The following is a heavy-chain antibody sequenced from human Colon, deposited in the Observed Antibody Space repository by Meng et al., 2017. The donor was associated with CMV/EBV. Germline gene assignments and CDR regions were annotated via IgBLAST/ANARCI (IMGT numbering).Heavy chain of an antibody. V-gene: IGHV3-23*01. Sequence: GESLKISCAASGFTFNRNSMSWVRQAPGKGLEWVSGINGVGDTTYYADSVKGRFTISRDNSKNTLYLRMIDLRAEDTAIYYCVKGAWHDYWGQGTLVTVSS. CDR3: VKGAWHDY. D-gene: IGHD5-12*01. J-gene: IGHJ4*02. CDR1: GFTFNRNS. CDR2: INGVGDTT.